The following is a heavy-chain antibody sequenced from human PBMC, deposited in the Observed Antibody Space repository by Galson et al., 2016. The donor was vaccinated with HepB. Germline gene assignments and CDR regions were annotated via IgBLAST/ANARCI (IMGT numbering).Heavy chain of an antibody. CDR1: GFIVSGSY. CDR2: IYSGGNT. Sequence: SLRLSCAASGFIVSGSYMSWVRQAPGKGLEWVSTIYSGGNTYYSDSVQGRFIISRHTSNNTLTLQMTSLRTEDTAVYYCAREAQEFDSSGYFSPGAFDIWGRGTKVTVSS. J-gene: IGHJ3*02. V-gene: IGHV3-53*04. D-gene: IGHD3-22*01. CDR3: AREAQEFDSSGYFSPGAFDI.